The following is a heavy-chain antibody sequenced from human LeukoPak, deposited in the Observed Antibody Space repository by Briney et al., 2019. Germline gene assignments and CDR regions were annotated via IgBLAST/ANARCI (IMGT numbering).Heavy chain of an antibody. CDR3: ARGPPTDYYDSSGFYYVFDY. CDR2: IYYSGST. J-gene: IGHJ4*02. CDR1: GGSISSGGYY. V-gene: IGHV4-31*03. Sequence: SETLSLTCTVSGGSISSGGYYWSWIRQHPGKGLEWIGYIYYSGSTSYNPSLKSRVTISVDTSKNQFSLKLSSVTAADTAVYFCARGPPTDYYDSSGFYYVFDYWGQGTLVTVSS. D-gene: IGHD3-22*01.